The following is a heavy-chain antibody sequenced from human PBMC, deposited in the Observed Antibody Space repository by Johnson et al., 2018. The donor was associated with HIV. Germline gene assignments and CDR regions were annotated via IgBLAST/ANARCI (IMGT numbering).Heavy chain of an antibody. CDR2: IKQDGGEK. J-gene: IGHJ3*02. CDR3: AKTYSGSNRDAFDI. V-gene: IGHV3-7*02. Sequence: EVQLVESGGGLVQPGGSLRLSCATSGFTFSSYWMSWVRQAPGKGLDWVANIKQDGGEKYYADSVKGRFTISRDNSKNTLYLQMNSLRAEDTAVYYCAKTYSGSNRDAFDIWGQGTMVTVSS. CDR1: GFTFSSYW. D-gene: IGHD1-26*01.